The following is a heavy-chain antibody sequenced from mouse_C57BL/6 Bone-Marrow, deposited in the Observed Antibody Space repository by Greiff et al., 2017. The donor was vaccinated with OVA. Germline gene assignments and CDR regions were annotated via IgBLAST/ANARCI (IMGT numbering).Heavy chain of an antibody. CDR2: IYPGGGYT. CDR1: GYTFTNYW. V-gene: IGHV1-63*01. D-gene: IGHD4-1*01. Sequence: LQESGAELVRPGTSVKMSCKASGYTFTNYWIGWAKQRPGHGLEWIGDIYPGGGYTNYNEKFKGKATLTADKSSSTAYMQFSSLTSEDSAIYYCALGRRWYFDVWGTGTTVTVSS. CDR3: ALGRRWYFDV. J-gene: IGHJ1*03.